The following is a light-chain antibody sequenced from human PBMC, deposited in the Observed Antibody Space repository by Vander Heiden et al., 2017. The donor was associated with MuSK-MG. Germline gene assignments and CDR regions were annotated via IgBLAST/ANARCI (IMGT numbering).Light chain of an antibody. Sequence: SYELTQPPSVSVSPGQTASITCSGDKLGDKYACWYQQKPGQSPVLVIYQDSKRPSGIPERFSGSNSGNTAPLTIGGTQGMDESYYYCQAWNSSTGVFGGGTKLNGL. CDR1: KLGDKY. CDR2: QDS. CDR3: QAWNSSTGV. J-gene: IGLJ2*01. V-gene: IGLV3-1*01.